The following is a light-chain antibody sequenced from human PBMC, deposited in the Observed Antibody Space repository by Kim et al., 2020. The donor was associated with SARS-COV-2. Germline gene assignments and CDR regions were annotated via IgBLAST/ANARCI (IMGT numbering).Light chain of an antibody. V-gene: IGKV3-11*01. Sequence: EIVLTQSPGTLSLSPGERATLSCRASQSVSSYLAWYQQKPGQAPRLLIYDASNRATGVPARFSGSGSGTDFTLTINSLEPEDFALYYCQHRGNWPPTFGGRTKVDIK. CDR3: QHRGNWPPT. CDR2: DAS. CDR1: QSVSSY. J-gene: IGKJ4*01.